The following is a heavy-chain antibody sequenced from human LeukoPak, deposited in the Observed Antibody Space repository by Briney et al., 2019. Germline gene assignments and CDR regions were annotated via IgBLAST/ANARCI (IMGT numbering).Heavy chain of an antibody. CDR2: IIPIFGTA. D-gene: IGHD3-10*01. J-gene: IGHJ6*03. V-gene: IGHV1-69*05. CDR3: ARAPWPGGDYYYYMDV. CDR1: GGTFSSYA. Sequence: ASVKVSCKASGGTFSSYAISWVRQAPGQGLEWMGGIIPIFGTANYAQKFQGRVTITTDESASTAYMELSSLRSEDTAVYYCARAPWPGGDYYYYMDVWGKGTTVTVSS.